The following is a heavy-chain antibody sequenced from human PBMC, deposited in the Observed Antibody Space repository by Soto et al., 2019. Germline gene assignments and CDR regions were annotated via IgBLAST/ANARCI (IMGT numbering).Heavy chain of an antibody. CDR1: GYSFTNYW. V-gene: IGHV5-51*01. CDR2: ISPGDSET. CDR3: VSDRGYGHASVPYS. D-gene: IGHD5-18*01. Sequence: PGESLTISCKGSGYSFTNYWIGWVRQMPGKGLEWMGIISPGDSETRYSPSFQGQVTISRDNSKNMVLLKISSLRAEDTSVYYCVSDRGYGHASVPYSWGQGTLVTVSS. J-gene: IGHJ4*02.